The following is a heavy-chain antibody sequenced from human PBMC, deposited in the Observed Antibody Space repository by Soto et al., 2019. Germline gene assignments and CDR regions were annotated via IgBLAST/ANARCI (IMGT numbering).Heavy chain of an antibody. V-gene: IGHV1-69*01. CDR2: IIPIFGTA. Sequence: QVQLVQSGAEVKKPGSSVKVSCKASGGTFSSYAISWVRQAPGQGLEWMGGIIPIFGTANYAQKFQGRVTITADESPSTAYMELSSLGSEDTAVYYCARVRWGEAVVGTPYFQHWGQGTLVTVSS. CDR3: ARVRWGEAVVGTPYFQH. D-gene: IGHD6-19*01. J-gene: IGHJ1*01. CDR1: GGTFSSYA.